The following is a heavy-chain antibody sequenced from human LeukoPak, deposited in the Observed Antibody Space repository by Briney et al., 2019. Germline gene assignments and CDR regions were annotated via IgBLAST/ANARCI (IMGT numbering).Heavy chain of an antibody. CDR1: GFTFSSYA. V-gene: IGHV3-23*01. J-gene: IGHJ4*02. Sequence: GGSLRLSCAASGFTFSSYAMSWVRQAPGKGLEWVSAISGSGGSTYYADSVKGRFTISRDKSKNTLYLQMNSLRAEDTAVYYCARAKPKNMVRGLIMRRESRYYFDYWGREPWSPSPQ. D-gene: IGHD3-10*01. CDR3: ARAKPKNMVRGLIMRRESRYYFDY. CDR2: ISGSGGST.